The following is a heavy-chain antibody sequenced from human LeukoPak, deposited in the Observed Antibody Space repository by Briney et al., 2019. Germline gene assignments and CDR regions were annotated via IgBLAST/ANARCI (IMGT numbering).Heavy chain of an antibody. J-gene: IGHJ4*02. CDR1: GFTFSSYG. V-gene: IGHV3-23*01. CDR2: ISGSGGST. CDR3: ARDALPVALDK. D-gene: IGHD2-2*01. Sequence: QSGGSLRLSCAASGFTFSSYGMSWVRQAPGKGLEWVSAISGSGGSTYYADSVKGRFTISRDKVKNSLYLQMNSMRGDDTAVYYCARDALPVALDKWGQGTLVTVSS.